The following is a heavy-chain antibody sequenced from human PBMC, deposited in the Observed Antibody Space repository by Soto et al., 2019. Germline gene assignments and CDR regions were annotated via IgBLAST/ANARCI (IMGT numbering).Heavy chain of an antibody. CDR1: GFTFGDYA. CDR2: IRSKAYGGTT. J-gene: IGHJ4*02. CDR3: TRDHRHLDY. Sequence: GGSLRLSCTASGFTFGDYAMNWFRQAPGKGLEWVGFIRSKAYGGTTENAASVKGRFTISRDDSKSIAYLQMNSLKTEDTAVYYCTRDHRHLDYWGQGNLVTVSS. V-gene: IGHV3-49*03.